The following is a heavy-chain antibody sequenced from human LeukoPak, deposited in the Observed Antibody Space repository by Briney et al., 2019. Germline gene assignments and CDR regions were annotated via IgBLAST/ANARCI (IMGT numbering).Heavy chain of an antibody. CDR2: IYRGGDT. CDR3: AKGVALFWSGYYYFHY. V-gene: IGHV3-53*01. CDR1: GLTVGGSY. J-gene: IGHJ4*02. Sequence: GGSLRLSCAASGLTVGGSYMNWVRQAPGKGLEWVSVIYRGGDTYYADSVKGRFTISRDNSKNTLYLQMNSLRAEDTAVYYCAKGVALFWSGYYYFHYWGQGTLVTVSS. D-gene: IGHD3-3*01.